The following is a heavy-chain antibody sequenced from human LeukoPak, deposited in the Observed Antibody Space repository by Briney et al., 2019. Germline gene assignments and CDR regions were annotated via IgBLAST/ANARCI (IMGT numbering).Heavy chain of an antibody. CDR2: ISSSSGYI. CDR1: GFTFSSYS. CDR3: ARDRPAYTYYYDSSGSFDY. J-gene: IGHJ4*02. V-gene: IGHV3-21*01. Sequence: GGSLRLSCAASGFTFSSYSMNWVRQAPGKGLEWVSSISSSSGYIYYADSVKGRFTISRDNAKNSLYLQMNSLRAEDTAVYYCARDRPAYTYYYDSSGSFDYWGQGTLVTVSS. D-gene: IGHD3-22*01.